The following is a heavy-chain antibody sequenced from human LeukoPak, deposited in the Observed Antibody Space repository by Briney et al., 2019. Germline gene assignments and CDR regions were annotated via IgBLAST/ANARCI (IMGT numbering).Heavy chain of an antibody. V-gene: IGHV3-9*01. CDR2: ISWNSGSI. D-gene: IGHD5-18*01. CDR3: AKDSLRDTAMVTPTFDY. Sequence: PGGSLRLSCAASGFTFDDYAMHWVRQAPGKGLEWVSGISWNSGSIGYADSVKGRFTISRDNAKNSLYLQMNSLRAEDTALYYCAKDSLRDTAMVTPTFDYWGQGTLVTVSS. CDR1: GFTFDDYA. J-gene: IGHJ4*02.